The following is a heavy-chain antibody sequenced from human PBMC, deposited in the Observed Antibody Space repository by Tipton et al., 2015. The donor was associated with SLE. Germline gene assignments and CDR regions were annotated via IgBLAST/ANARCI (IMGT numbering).Heavy chain of an antibody. Sequence: LRLSCAVYGGSFSGYYWTWIRRPPGKGLEWIGEISLGGSTNYNPSLKSRLTISVDTSKKQFSLKLNSVTAADTAVYYCVRGHPHIVVVIGGGWFDPWGQGTLVTVSS. CDR1: GGSFSGYY. J-gene: IGHJ5*02. V-gene: IGHV4-34*01. CDR2: ISLGGST. CDR3: VRGHPHIVVVIGGGWFDP. D-gene: IGHD2-21*01.